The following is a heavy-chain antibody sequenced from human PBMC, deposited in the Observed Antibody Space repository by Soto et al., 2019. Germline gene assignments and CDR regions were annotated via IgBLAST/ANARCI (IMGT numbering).Heavy chain of an antibody. V-gene: IGHV1-69*01. J-gene: IGHJ6*02. Sequence: QVQLVQSGAEVKKPGSSVKVSCKASGGTFSSYAISWVRQAPGQGLEWMGGIIPIFGTANYAQKFQGRVTITADESTSTAYMELSSLRSEDTAVYCCARAAYKGTTGTPPYYYYYYGMDVWGQGTTVTVSS. D-gene: IGHD1-1*01. CDR3: ARAAYKGTTGTPPYYYYYYGMDV. CDR1: GGTFSSYA. CDR2: IIPIFGTA.